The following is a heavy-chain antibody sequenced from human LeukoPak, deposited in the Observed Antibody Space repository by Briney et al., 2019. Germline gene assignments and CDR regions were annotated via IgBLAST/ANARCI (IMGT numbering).Heavy chain of an antibody. Sequence: SQTLSLTCTVSGGSISSYYWSWIRQPPGKGLEWIGYIYYSGSTNYNPSLKSRVTISVDTSKNQFSLKLSSVTAADTAVYYCARDKSSGYYYYYGMDVWGQGTTVTVSS. D-gene: IGHD3-22*01. J-gene: IGHJ6*02. CDR3: ARDKSSGYYYYYGMDV. CDR1: GGSISSYY. V-gene: IGHV4-59*01. CDR2: IYYSGST.